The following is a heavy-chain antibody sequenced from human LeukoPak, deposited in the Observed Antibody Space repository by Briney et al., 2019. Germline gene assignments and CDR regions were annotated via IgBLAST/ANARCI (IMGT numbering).Heavy chain of an antibody. J-gene: IGHJ4*02. CDR3: ARDHVVVTASSFDY. CDR1: GFTFSSYS. CDR2: ISSSSSYI. V-gene: IGHV3-21*01. D-gene: IGHD2-21*02. Sequence: GGSLRLSRAASGFTFSSYSMNWVRQAPGKGLEWVSSISSSSSYIYYADSVKGRFTISRDNAKNSLYLQMNSLRAEDTAVYYCARDHVVVTASSFDYWGQGTLVTVSS.